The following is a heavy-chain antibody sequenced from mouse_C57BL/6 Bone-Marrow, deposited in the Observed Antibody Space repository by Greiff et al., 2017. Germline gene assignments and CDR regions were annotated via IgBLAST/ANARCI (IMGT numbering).Heavy chain of an antibody. Sequence: DVMLVESGGDLVKPGGSLTLSCAASGFTFSSYGMSWVRQTPAKRLEWVATISSGGSYTYYPDRVKGRFTISRDNAKNTLYLQMSSLKSEDTAMYYCARRLLRWFAYWGQGTLVTVSA. V-gene: IGHV5-6*02. CDR3: ARRLLRWFAY. D-gene: IGHD1-1*01. J-gene: IGHJ3*01. CDR1: GFTFSSYG. CDR2: ISSGGSYT.